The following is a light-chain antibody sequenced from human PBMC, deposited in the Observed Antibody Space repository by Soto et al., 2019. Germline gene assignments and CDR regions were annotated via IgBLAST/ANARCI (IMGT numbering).Light chain of an antibody. V-gene: IGKV3-20*01. CDR1: QSVDIN. Sequence: SVSPGERVTLSCRASQSVDINLAWYQQKPGQAPRLLIYGASNRATGIPDRFSGSGSGTDFTLTISRLEPEDFAVYYCQQYGSSGTFGQGTKVDNK. CDR2: GAS. CDR3: QQYGSSGT. J-gene: IGKJ1*01.